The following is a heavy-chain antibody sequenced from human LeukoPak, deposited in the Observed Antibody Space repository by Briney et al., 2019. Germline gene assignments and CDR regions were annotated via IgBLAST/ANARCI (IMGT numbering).Heavy chain of an antibody. CDR1: GGSFSGYY. Sequence: PSETLSLTCAVYGGSFSGYYWSWIRQPPGKGLEWIGEINHSGSTNYNPSLKSRVTMSVDTSKNQFSLKLSSVTAADTAVYYCARSRQQLGPRSPTYYYYMDVWGKGTTVTVSS. J-gene: IGHJ6*03. V-gene: IGHV4-34*01. D-gene: IGHD6-13*01. CDR2: INHSGST. CDR3: ARSRQQLGPRSPTYYYYMDV.